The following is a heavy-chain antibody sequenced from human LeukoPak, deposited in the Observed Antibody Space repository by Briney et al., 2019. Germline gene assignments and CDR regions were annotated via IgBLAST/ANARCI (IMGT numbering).Heavy chain of an antibody. V-gene: IGHV1-2*02. CDR3: AREGPGARSAAGDY. CDR1: GYTFTGYY. CDR2: INPNSGGT. J-gene: IGHJ4*02. D-gene: IGHD6-13*01. Sequence: GASVKVSCKASGYTFTGYYMHWVRQAPGQGLEWMGWINPNSGGTNYAQKFQGRVTMTRDTSISTAYMELSRLRSDDTAVYYCAREGPGARSAAGDYWGQGTLVTVSS.